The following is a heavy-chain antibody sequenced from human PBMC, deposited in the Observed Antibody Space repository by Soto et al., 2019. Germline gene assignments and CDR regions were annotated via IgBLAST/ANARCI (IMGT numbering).Heavy chain of an antibody. CDR1: GFTFSSYA. V-gene: IGHV3-11*06. CDR3: ARVVEYYDFWSGYYFDY. J-gene: IGHJ4*02. Sequence: PGGSLRLSCAASGFTFSSYAMSWIRQAPGKGLEWVSYISSSSSYTNYADSVKGRFTISRDNAKNSLYLQMNSLRAEDTAVYYCARVVEYYDFWSGYYFDYWGQGTLVTVSS. CDR2: ISSSSSYT. D-gene: IGHD3-3*01.